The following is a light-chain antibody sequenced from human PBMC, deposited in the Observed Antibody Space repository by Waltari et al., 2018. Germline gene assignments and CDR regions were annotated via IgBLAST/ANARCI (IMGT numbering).Light chain of an antibody. V-gene: IGLV1-44*01. CDR1: TPHIGSNV. CDR3: AAWEDSLNVHWV. CDR2: SNN. Sequence: QSVLTQPPSASGTPGQTVTLSCSGSTPHIGSNVVNRCKLTPGTAPQLLPATAPKLLIHSNNQRPSGVPDRFSGSKSGTSASLAISGLQSEDESDYYCAAWEDSLNVHWVFGGGTKLTVL. J-gene: IGLJ3*02.